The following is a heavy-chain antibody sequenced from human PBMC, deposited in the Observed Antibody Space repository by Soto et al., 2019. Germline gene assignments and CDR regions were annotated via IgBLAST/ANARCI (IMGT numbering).Heavy chain of an antibody. CDR3: AKDTTHDY. V-gene: IGHV3-30*18. CDR1: GFTFSSYG. Sequence: GGSLRLSXAASGFTFSSYGMHWVRQAPGKGLEWVAVISYDGSNKYYADSVKGRFTISRDNSKNTLYLQMNSLRAEDTAVYYCAKDTTHDYWGQGTLVTVSS. D-gene: IGHD1-1*01. CDR2: ISYDGSNK. J-gene: IGHJ4*02.